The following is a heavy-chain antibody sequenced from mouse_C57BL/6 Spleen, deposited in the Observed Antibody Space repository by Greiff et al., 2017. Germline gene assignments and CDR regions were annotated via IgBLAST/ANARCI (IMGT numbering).Heavy chain of an antibody. D-gene: IGHD2-5*01. Sequence: DVQLQESGGGLVKPGGSLKLSCAASGFTFSDYGMHWVRQAPEKGLEWVAYISSGSSTIYYADTVKGRFTISRDNAKNTLFLQMTSLRSEDTAMYYCARLYSNYAMDYWGQGTSVTVSS. J-gene: IGHJ4*01. V-gene: IGHV5-17*01. CDR1: GFTFSDYG. CDR3: ARLYSNYAMDY. CDR2: ISSGSSTI.